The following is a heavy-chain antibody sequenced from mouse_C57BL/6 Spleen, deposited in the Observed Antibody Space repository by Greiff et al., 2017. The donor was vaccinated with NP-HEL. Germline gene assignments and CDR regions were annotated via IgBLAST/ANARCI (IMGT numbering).Heavy chain of an antibody. J-gene: IGHJ3*01. CDR1: GYTFTSYW. Sequence: VQLQQSGTVLARPGASVKMSCKTSGYTFTSYWMHWVKQRPGQGLEWIGAIYPGNSDTSSNQKLKGKGKLTAVTADSTAYRELSSLTKEDSAVYYCTRRGTTVEGYAYWGQGTLVTVAA. V-gene: IGHV1-5*01. D-gene: IGHD1-1*01. CDR3: TRRGTTVEGYAY. CDR2: IYPGNSDT.